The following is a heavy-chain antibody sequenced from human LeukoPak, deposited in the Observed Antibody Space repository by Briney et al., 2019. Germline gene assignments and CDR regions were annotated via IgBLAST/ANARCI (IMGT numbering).Heavy chain of an antibody. CDR2: IYTSGST. J-gene: IGHJ6*02. CDR3: ARGMASYYYYGMDV. CDR1: GGSISSYY. V-gene: IGHV4-4*07. D-gene: IGHD2-8*01. Sequence: SETLSLTCTVSGGSISSYYWSWIRQPAGKGLEGIGRIYTSGSTNYNPSLKSRVTMSVDTSKNQFSLKLSSVTAADTAVYYCARGMASYYYYGMDVWGQGTTVTVSS.